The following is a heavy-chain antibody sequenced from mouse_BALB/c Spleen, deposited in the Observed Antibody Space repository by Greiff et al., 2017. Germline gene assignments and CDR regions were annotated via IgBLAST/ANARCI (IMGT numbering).Heavy chain of an antibody. J-gene: IGHJ4*01. V-gene: IGHV5-17*02. CDR3: ARLGLRRDYYAMDY. CDR2: ISSGSSTI. CDR1: GFTFSSFG. D-gene: IGHD2-4*01. Sequence: EVMLVESGGGLVQPGGSRKLSCAASGFTFSSFGMHWVRQAPEKGLEWVAYISSGSSTIYYADTVKGRFTISRDNPKNTLFLQMTSLRSEDTAMYYCARLGLRRDYYAMDYWGQGTSVTVSS.